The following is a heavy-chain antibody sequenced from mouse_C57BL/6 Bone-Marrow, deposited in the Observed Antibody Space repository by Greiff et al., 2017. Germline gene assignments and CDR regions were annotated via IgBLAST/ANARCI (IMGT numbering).Heavy chain of an antibody. V-gene: IGHV1-81*01. Sequence: QVQLKESGAELARPGASVKLSCKASGCTFTSYGISWVKQRTGQGLEWIGEIYPRSGNTYYNEKFKGKATLTADKSSSTAYMELRSLTSEDSAVYFCARWAGYYGFAYWGQGTLVTVSA. CDR1: GCTFTSYG. D-gene: IGHD1-1*01. CDR3: ARWAGYYGFAY. J-gene: IGHJ3*01. CDR2: IYPRSGNT.